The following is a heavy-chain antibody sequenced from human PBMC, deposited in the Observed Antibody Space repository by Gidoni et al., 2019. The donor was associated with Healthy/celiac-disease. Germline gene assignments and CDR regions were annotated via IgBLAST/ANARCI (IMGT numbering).Heavy chain of an antibody. CDR2: IVVGSGNT. J-gene: IGHJ6*02. CDR1: GFTFTSSA. CDR3: AAVGYYDSSGSTPGGMDV. D-gene: IGHD3-22*01. Sequence: QMQLVQSGPEVKKPGTSVKVSCKASGFTFTSSAMQWVRQARGQRLEWIGWIVVGSGNTNYAQKFQERVTITRDMSTSTAYMELSSLRSEDTAVYYCAAVGYYDSSGSTPGGMDVWGQGTTVTVSS. V-gene: IGHV1-58*02.